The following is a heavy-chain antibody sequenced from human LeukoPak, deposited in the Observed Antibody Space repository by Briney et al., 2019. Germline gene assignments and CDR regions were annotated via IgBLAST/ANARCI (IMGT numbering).Heavy chain of an antibody. J-gene: IGHJ4*02. V-gene: IGHV1-2*02. Sequence: ASVKVSCKTSGYIFTGYYLHWVRQAPGQGLEWMGWINPNSGGTNYAQKFQGRVTMTRDTSISTAYMELSRLRSDDTAVYYCARDTGELTPHLDYWGQGTLVTVSS. CDR2: INPNSGGT. CDR3: ARDTGELTPHLDY. D-gene: IGHD1-26*01. CDR1: GYIFTGYY.